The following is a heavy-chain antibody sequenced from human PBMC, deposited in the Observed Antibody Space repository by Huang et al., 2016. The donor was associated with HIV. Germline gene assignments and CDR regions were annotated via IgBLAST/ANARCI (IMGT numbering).Heavy chain of an antibody. Sequence: QVQLVESGGGVVQPGRSLRLSCAASGFTFSSHAMHWVRQAPGKGVEWVAVISNDGSNKDYADSVKGRFTFSRDNSKNTLYLQMNSLRAEDTAVFYCARAKDSWDAYDIWGQGTMVTVSS. CDR2: ISNDGSNK. CDR1: GFTFSSHA. CDR3: ARAKDSWDAYDI. V-gene: IGHV3-30-3*01. J-gene: IGHJ3*02.